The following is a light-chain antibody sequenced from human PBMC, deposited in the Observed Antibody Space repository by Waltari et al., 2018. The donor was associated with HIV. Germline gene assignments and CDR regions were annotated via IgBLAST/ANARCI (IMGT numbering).Light chain of an antibody. CDR1: VLSRPS. CDR2: RDT. J-gene: IGLJ2*01. V-gene: IGLV3-25*03. Sequence: SYELTQPPSLSVSPGQTAGITCSGDVLSRPSRYWYRQKPGQAPVMVMYRDTERPSGIPGRFSGSKSGTTVTLTIGGVQAEDEADYYCQSGDNSGPHVVFGGGTTLTVL. CDR3: QSGDNSGPHVV.